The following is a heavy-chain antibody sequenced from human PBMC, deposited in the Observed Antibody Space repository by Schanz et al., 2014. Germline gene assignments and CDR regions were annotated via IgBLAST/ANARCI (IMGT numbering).Heavy chain of an antibody. V-gene: IGHV3-48*04. CDR1: GFTFNNFG. CDR2: ISNSGYTI. J-gene: IGHJ5*02. CDR3: AKGAVEMSTGLGGS. D-gene: IGHD3-16*01. Sequence: VQLVESGGGVVQPGGSLRLSCAASGFTFNNFGMNWVRQAPGKGLEWVSYISNSGYTIYYADSLKGRFTISRDNSKNSLYLQMNSLRTEDTALYYCAKGAVEMSTGLGGSWGQGTLVTVSS.